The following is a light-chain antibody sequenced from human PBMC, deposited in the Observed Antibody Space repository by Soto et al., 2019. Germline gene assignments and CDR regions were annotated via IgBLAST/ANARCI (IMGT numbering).Light chain of an antibody. V-gene: IGKV3-20*01. CDR3: QQYGSSST. CDR2: DAS. CDR1: QTITSSY. Sequence: LVLTQSPGTLSLSPGERATLSCRSSQTITSSYLAWYQQRPGQAPWLLIFDASSRATGIPDRFSGSGSGTDFTLTISRLDPEDFAVYYCQQYGSSSTFGGGTKVDIK. J-gene: IGKJ4*01.